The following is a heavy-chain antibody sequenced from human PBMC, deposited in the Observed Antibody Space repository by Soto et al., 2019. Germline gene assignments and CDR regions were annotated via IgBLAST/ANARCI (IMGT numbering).Heavy chain of an antibody. Sequence: SETLSLTCTVSGGSISSSSYYWGWIRQPPGKGLEWIGSIYYSGSTYYNPSLKSRVTISVDTSKNQFSLKLSSVTAADTAVYYCARRDRVLMVYAIWGQGTLVTVSS. CDR2: IYYSGST. D-gene: IGHD2-8*01. CDR1: GGSISSSSYY. CDR3: ARRDRVLMVYAI. V-gene: IGHV4-39*01. J-gene: IGHJ4*02.